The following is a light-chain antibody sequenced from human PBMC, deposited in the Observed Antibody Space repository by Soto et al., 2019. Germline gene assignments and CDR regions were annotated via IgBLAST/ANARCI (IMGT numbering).Light chain of an antibody. CDR3: HSYDISRSTYV. J-gene: IGLJ1*01. CDR1: SSNIGAGYD. CDR2: GNN. Sequence: QSVLTQPPSVSGAPGQRVTISCIGSSSNIGAGYDAQWYQQLPGTAPKPLIYGNNNRLSGVPDRFSGSKSGTSASLAITGLQAEDEADYYCHSYDISRSTYVLGTGNKVTVL. V-gene: IGLV1-40*01.